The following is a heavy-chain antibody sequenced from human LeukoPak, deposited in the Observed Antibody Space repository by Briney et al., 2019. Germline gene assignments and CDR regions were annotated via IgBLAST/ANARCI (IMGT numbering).Heavy chain of an antibody. D-gene: IGHD3-10*01. CDR2: IYYSGST. J-gene: IGHJ4*02. CDR1: GGSISSHY. Sequence: SETLSLTCTDSGGSISSHYWSWLRQPPGKGLEWIGYIYYSGSTNYNPSLKSRVTISVDTSKNQFSLKLSSVTAADTAVYYCARGGGLWFGEFDWGQGTLVTASS. V-gene: IGHV4-59*11. CDR3: ARGGGLWFGEFD.